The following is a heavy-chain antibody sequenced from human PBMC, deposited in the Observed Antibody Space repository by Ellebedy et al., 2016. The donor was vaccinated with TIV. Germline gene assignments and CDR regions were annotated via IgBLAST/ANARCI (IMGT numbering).Heavy chain of an antibody. V-gene: IGHV3-23*01. D-gene: IGHD3/OR15-3a*01. J-gene: IGHJ4*02. Sequence: GESLKISCAASGFTFGGHSMTWVRQAPGKGLEWVSIFSANGGTTYYADSVKGRFTISRDNSKNTLFLQMSSLRAEDTAVYFCARRSTDFAFDSWGQGTPVTVSS. CDR3: ARRSTDFAFDS. CDR1: GFTFGGHS. CDR2: FSANGGTT.